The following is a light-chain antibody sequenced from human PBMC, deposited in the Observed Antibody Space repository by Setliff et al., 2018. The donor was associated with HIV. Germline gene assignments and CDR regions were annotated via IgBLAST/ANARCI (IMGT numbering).Light chain of an antibody. CDR1: SSSVGKYDL. CDR2: DVT. V-gene: IGLV2-14*02. J-gene: IGLJ1*01. CDR3: GSYTVFSTFV. Sequence: QSVLTQPASVSGSPGQSITMSCTGNSSSVGKYDLVSWYRQYPDKAPRLILYDVTNRPSGLSDRFSGSKSGNTASLTISGLQAEDDADYYCGSYTVFSTFVFGTGTKVTVL.